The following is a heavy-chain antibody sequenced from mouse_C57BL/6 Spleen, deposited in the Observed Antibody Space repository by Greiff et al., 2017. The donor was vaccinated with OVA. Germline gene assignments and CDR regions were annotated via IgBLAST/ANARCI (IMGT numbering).Heavy chain of an antibody. CDR2: INPYNGDT. J-gene: IGHJ3*01. CDR1: GYSFTGYF. CDR3: ARSHELFAY. Sequence: EVHLVESGPELVKPGDSVKISCKASGYSFTGYFMNWVMQSHGKSLEWIGRINPYNGDTFYNQKFKGKATLTVDKSSSTAHMELRSLTSEDSAVYYCARSHELFAYWGQGTLVTVSA. V-gene: IGHV1-20*01.